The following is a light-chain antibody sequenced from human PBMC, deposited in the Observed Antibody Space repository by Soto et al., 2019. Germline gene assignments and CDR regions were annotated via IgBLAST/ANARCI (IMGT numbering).Light chain of an antibody. CDR3: QHYNSYSEA. V-gene: IGKV1-5*01. CDR2: DAS. Sequence: DIQMTQSPSTLSASVGDIVTITCRASQSISSWLAWYQQKPGKAPKLLIYDASSLESGVPSRFSGSGSGTEFTLTISSLQPDDFATYYCQHYNSYSEAFGQGTRLEIK. CDR1: QSISSW. J-gene: IGKJ5*01.